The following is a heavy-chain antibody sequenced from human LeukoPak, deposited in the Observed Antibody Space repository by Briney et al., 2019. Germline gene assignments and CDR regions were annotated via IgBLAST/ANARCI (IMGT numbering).Heavy chain of an antibody. D-gene: IGHD3-22*01. CDR3: ARKGSTSGFFD. CDR1: GFTFSSYE. Sequence: GGSLRLSCAASGFTFSSYEMNWVRQAPGKGLEWVSYINGGGSTMDYADSVKGRFTISRDNAKNSVYLQMNSLRVEDTAIYYCARKGSTSGFFDWGQGTLVTVPS. V-gene: IGHV3-48*03. CDR2: INGGGSTM. J-gene: IGHJ4*02.